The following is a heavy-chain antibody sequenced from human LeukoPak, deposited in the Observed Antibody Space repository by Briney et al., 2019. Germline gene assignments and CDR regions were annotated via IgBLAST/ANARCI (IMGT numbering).Heavy chain of an antibody. CDR3: ARGRVLLWFGESHDAFDI. CDR2: IYHSGST. J-gene: IGHJ3*02. Sequence: SETLSLTCAVSGYSISSGYYWGWIRQPPGKVLEWGGSIYHSGSTYYNPSLKSRVTISVDTSKNQFSLKLSSVTAADTAVYYCARGRVLLWFGESHDAFDIWGQGTMVTVSS. D-gene: IGHD3-10*01. CDR1: GYSISSGYY. V-gene: IGHV4-38-2*01.